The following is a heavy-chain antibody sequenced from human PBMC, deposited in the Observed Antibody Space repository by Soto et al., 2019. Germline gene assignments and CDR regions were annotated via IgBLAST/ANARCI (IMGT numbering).Heavy chain of an antibody. CDR1: GDSVSSNSAA. Sequence: SQTLSLTCAISGDSVSSNSAAWNWIRQFPSRGLEWLGRTYYRSKWYNDYAVSVKSRITINPDTSKNQFSLQLNSVTPEDTAVYYCARDLTGTTGNYYYYGMDVWGQGTTVTVS. J-gene: IGHJ6*02. V-gene: IGHV6-1*01. CDR2: TYYRSKWYN. CDR3: ARDLTGTTGNYYYYGMDV. D-gene: IGHD1-1*01.